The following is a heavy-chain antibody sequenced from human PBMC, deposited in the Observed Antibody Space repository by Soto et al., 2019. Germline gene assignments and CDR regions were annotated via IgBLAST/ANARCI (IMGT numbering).Heavy chain of an antibody. J-gene: IGHJ5*02. CDR1: GFTFRSFT. D-gene: IGHD6-13*01. CDR2: ISSNSAYI. Sequence: PVGSLRLSCAASGFTFRSFTMNWVRQPPGKGLERVSTISSNSAYIYYTDALRGRFTISRDNAKNSLHLQMNSLRAEDTAVYYCTRDASRDSSARGWFDPWGPGTLVTVSS. CDR3: TRDASRDSSARGWFDP. V-gene: IGHV3-21*03.